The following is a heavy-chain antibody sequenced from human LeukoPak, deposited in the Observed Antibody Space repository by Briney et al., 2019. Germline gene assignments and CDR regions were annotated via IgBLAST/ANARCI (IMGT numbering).Heavy chain of an antibody. CDR1: GGSFSGYY. J-gene: IGHJ6*02. CDR2: INHSGST. Sequence: SETLSLTCAVYGGSFSGYYWSWTRQPPGKGLEWIGEINHSGSTNYNPSLKSRVTISVDTSKNQFSLKLSSVTAADTAVYYCARRTDCSSTSCYRTSYYGMDVWGQGTTVTVSS. CDR3: ARRTDCSSTSCYRTSYYGMDV. V-gene: IGHV4-34*01. D-gene: IGHD2-2*01.